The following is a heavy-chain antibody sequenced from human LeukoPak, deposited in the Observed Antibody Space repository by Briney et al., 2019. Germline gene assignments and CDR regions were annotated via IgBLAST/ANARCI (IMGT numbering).Heavy chain of an antibody. CDR2: IYYSGST. V-gene: IGHV4-59*01. CDR3: ARSRTTVTTPFDY. CDR1: GGSFSGYY. J-gene: IGHJ4*02. D-gene: IGHD4-17*01. Sequence: KASETLSLTCAVYGGSFSGYYWSWLRQPPGKGLEWIGYIYYSGSTNYNPSLKSRVTISVDTSKNQFSLKLSSVTAADTAVYYCARSRTTVTTPFDYWGQGTLVTVSS.